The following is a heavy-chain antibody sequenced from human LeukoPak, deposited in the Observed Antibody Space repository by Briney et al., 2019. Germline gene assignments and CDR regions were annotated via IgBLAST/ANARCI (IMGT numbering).Heavy chain of an antibody. CDR1: GFTFSSYG. CDR2: IWYDGSNK. Sequence: PGRSLRLSCAASGFTFSSYGMHWVRQAPGKGLEWVAVIWYDGSNKYYADSVKGRFTISRDNSKNTLYLLMNSLRAEDTAVYYCARAGGSYYYYMDVWGKGTTVTVSS. V-gene: IGHV3-33*01. D-gene: IGHD2-15*01. J-gene: IGHJ6*03. CDR3: ARAGGSYYYYMDV.